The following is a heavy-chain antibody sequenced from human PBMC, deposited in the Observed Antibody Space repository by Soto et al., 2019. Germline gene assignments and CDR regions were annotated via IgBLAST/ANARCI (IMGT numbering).Heavy chain of an antibody. V-gene: IGHV1-18*01. Sequence: QVQLKQSGPEVRKPGASVRVSCKASGYIFTNFGISWVRQAPGQGLEWMGWISGYNDNTHYAQKLQGRVSMTTDTSTGTAYLDLRRLRSDDTAIYYCVRDSSSWFYYYYGMDVWGQGTTVTVSS. CDR3: VRDSSSWFYYYYGMDV. CDR2: ISGYNDNT. CDR1: GYIFTNFG. J-gene: IGHJ6*02. D-gene: IGHD6-13*01.